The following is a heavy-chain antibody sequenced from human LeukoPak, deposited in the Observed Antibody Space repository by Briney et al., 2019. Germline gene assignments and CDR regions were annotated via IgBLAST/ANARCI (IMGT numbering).Heavy chain of an antibody. CDR3: ARDRPIWFGELPLGY. Sequence: PGGSLRLSCAASGFTFSSYWMHWVRQAPGKGLVWVSRINTDGSITNYADSVKGRFTISRDNAKNSLYLQMNSLRAEDTAVYYCARDRPIWFGELPLGYWGQGTLVTVSS. CDR2: INTDGSIT. D-gene: IGHD3-10*01. CDR1: GFTFSSYW. J-gene: IGHJ4*02. V-gene: IGHV3-74*01.